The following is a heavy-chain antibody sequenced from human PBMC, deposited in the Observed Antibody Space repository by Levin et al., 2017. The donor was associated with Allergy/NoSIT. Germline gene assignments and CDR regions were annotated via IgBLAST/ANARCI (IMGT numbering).Heavy chain of an antibody. CDR2: IKQDGSEK. Sequence: PGGSLRLSCAASGFSFNTYWISWVRQPPGKGLEWVANIKQDGSEKYYVDSVRGRFTISRDNAKNSLYLQMNSLRPDDTAVYYCARDPPPVAARFDSWGQGTLVTVSS. V-gene: IGHV3-7*01. J-gene: IGHJ4*02. CDR1: GFSFNTYW. CDR3: ARDPPPVAARFDS. D-gene: IGHD6-6*01.